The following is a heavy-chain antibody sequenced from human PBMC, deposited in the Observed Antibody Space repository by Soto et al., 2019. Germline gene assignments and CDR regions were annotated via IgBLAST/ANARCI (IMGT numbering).Heavy chain of an antibody. CDR3: ARDFDSLNDY. D-gene: IGHD3-22*01. CDR2: ISSSSSTI. CDR1: GFTFSDYY. Sequence: PGGSLRLSCAASGFTFSDYYMSWIRQAPGKGLEWLSYISSSSSTIYYADSVKGRFTISRDNAKNSLFLHMNGLGDEDTAVYYCARDFDSLNDYWGQGTLVTVSS. J-gene: IGHJ4*02. V-gene: IGHV3-11*04.